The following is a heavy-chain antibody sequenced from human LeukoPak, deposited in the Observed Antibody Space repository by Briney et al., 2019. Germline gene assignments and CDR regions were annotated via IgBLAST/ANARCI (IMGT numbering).Heavy chain of an antibody. CDR1: RGTFRSYA. CDR2: IIPIFGTA. Sequence: GAPVKVSCKASRGTFRSYAISWVRQAPGHGLEWMGGIIPIFGTANYAQKFQGRVTITADKSTSTAYMELSSLRSEDTAVYHCARGYYDSSGYPGDDYWGQGTLVTVSS. V-gene: IGHV1-69*06. J-gene: IGHJ4*02. D-gene: IGHD3-22*01. CDR3: ARGYYDSSGYPGDDY.